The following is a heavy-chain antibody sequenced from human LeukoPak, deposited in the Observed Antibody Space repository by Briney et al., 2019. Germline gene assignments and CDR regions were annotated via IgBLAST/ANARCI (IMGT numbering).Heavy chain of an antibody. Sequence: ASVKVSCKASGYTFTSYGITWVRQAPGQGLEWMGGINPYNGNTNYAQKLQGRVTMTTDTSTSTAYMELRSLRSDDTAVYYCARRGLSDFYYSYMDVWGKGTTVTVSS. J-gene: IGHJ6*03. CDR1: GYTFTSYG. CDR3: ARRGLSDFYYSYMDV. D-gene: IGHD3-16*01. V-gene: IGHV1-18*01. CDR2: INPYNGNT.